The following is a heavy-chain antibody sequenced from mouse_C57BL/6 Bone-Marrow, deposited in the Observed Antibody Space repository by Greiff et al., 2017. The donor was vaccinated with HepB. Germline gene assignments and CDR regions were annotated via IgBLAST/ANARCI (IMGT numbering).Heavy chain of an antibody. CDR3: AREAYGGDY. CDR2: IYPGDGDT. D-gene: IGHD1-1*01. V-gene: IGHV1-82*01. Sequence: QVQLQQSGPELVKPGASVKISCKASGYAFSSSWMNWVKQRPGKGLEGIGRIYPGDGDTNTNGKFKGKSTLPADKSSSTPYMKLRSLTSEDSAVYFCAREAYGGDYWGQGTTLTVSS. J-gene: IGHJ2*01. CDR1: GYAFSSSW.